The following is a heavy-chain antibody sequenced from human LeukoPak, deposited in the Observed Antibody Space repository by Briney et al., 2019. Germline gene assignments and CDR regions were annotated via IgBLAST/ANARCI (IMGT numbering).Heavy chain of an antibody. Sequence: PSETLSLTCAVYGGSFSGYYWSWIRQPPGKGLEWIGEINHSGSTYYNPSLKSRVTISVDTSKNQFSLKLSSVTAADTAVYYCASGYRRGTNWFDPWGQGTLVTVSS. D-gene: IGHD2-2*02. CDR2: INHSGST. CDR1: GGSFSGYY. CDR3: ASGYRRGTNWFDP. J-gene: IGHJ5*02. V-gene: IGHV4-34*01.